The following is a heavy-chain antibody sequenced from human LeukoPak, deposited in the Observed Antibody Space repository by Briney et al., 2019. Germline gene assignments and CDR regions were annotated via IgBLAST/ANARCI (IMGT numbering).Heavy chain of an antibody. D-gene: IGHD5-12*01. CDR2: IGSSSSPI. V-gene: IGHV3-48*02. J-gene: IGHJ4*02. Sequence: GGSLRLSCAASGFTFSNYGMNCVRQVPGKGLEWVSYIGSSSSPIYYADSVTGRFTISRDNAQNSLSLQMTSLRDEDTAVYYCARAMRSGYDYWGQGTLVTVSS. CDR3: ARAMRSGYDY. CDR1: GFTFSNYG.